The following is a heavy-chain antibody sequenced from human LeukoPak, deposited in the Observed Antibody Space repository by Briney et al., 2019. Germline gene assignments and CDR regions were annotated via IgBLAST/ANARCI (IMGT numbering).Heavy chain of an antibody. CDR2: IYPGDSDT. CDR1: GYLFTSYC. Sequence: GGSRQISCKGSGYLFTSYCIGGVRQLPGKGREWMGIIYPGDSDTRYSPSFQGQVTISADKSISTAYLQWSSLKASDTAMYYCARRAYRRAYYFDYWGQGTLVTVSS. V-gene: IGHV5-51*01. CDR3: ARRAYRRAYYFDY. D-gene: IGHD3-16*02. J-gene: IGHJ4*02.